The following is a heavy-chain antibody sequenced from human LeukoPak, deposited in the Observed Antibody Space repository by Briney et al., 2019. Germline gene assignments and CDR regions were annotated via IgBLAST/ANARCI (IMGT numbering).Heavy chain of an antibody. CDR3: ARPSPLLWFGELLLDPPMDV. V-gene: IGHV4-4*07. CDR1: GGSIFNYY. Sequence: PSETLSLTCTVSGGSIFNYYWSWIRQPAGKGLEWIGRIHTSGVTNNNPSLKSRVTMSVYMSKNQFSLKLSSVTAADTAVYYCARPSPLLWFGELLLDPPMDVWGKGTTVTVSS. D-gene: IGHD3-10*01. J-gene: IGHJ6*03. CDR2: IHTSGVT.